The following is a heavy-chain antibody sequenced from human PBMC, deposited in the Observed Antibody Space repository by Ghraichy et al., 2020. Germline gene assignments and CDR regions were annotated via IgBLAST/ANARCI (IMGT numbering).Heavy chain of an antibody. J-gene: IGHJ3*02. Sequence: GGSLRLSCAASGFTFSSYSMNWVRQAPGKGLEWVSSISSSSSYIYYADSVKGRFTISRDNAKNSLYLQMNSLRAEDTAVYYCARASIVATIISAFDIWGQGTMVTVSS. CDR3: ARASIVATIISAFDI. CDR1: GFTFSSYS. D-gene: IGHD5-12*01. V-gene: IGHV3-21*01. CDR2: ISSSSSYI.